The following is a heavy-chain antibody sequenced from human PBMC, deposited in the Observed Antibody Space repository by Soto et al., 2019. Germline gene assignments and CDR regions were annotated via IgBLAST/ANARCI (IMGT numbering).Heavy chain of an antibody. J-gene: IGHJ6*02. Sequence: ASVKVSCKASGYTFTSYAMHWVRPAPGQRLEWMGWINAGNGNTKYSQKFQGRATITRDTSASTAYMELSSLRSEDTAVYYCARGAYDYVWGSYRHDNYYYYYGMDVWGQGTTVTVSS. V-gene: IGHV1-3*01. CDR3: ARGAYDYVWGSYRHDNYYYYYGMDV. CDR2: INAGNGNT. CDR1: GYTFTSYA. D-gene: IGHD3-16*02.